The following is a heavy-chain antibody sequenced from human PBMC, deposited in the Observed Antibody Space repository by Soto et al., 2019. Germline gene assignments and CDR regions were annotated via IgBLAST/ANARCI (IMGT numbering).Heavy chain of an antibody. CDR1: GYSFTSYW. V-gene: IGHV5-51*01. CDR2: IYPGDSDT. Sequence: GESLKISCKGSGYSFTSYWIGWVRQMPGKGLEWMGIIYPGDSDTRYSPSFQGQVTISADKSISTAYLQWSSLKASDTAMYYCVVGWLFQKHGFDIWGQGTMVTVSS. J-gene: IGHJ3*02. D-gene: IGHD3-3*01. CDR3: VVGWLFQKHGFDI.